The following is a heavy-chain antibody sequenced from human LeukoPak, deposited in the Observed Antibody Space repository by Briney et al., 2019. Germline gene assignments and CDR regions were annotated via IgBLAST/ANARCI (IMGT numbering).Heavy chain of an antibody. D-gene: IGHD1-26*01. CDR1: GFTFSSYA. V-gene: IGHV3-23*01. J-gene: IGHJ4*02. Sequence: GGSLRLSCVASGFTFSSYAMSWVRQAPGKGLEWVSVISGSGGSTYHADCVKGRFTISRDNSKNTLFLQMNSLGAEDTAVYYCAKTGRGTTTFHYFDYWGQGTLVTVSS. CDR3: AKTGRGTTTFHYFDY. CDR2: ISGSGGST.